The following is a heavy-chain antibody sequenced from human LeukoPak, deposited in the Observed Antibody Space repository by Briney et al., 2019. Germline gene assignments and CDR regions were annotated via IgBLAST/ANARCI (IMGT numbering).Heavy chain of an antibody. CDR1: GFTFSSYW. V-gene: IGHV3-7*01. CDR2: IKQDGSEK. J-gene: IGHJ3*02. CDR3: ARNLPQWLVYGDAFDI. D-gene: IGHD6-19*01. Sequence: GGSLRLSCAASGFTFSSYWMSWVRQAPGKGLEWVANIKQDGSEKYYVDSVKGRFTISRDNAKNSLYLQMNSLRAEDTAVYYCARNLPQWLVYGDAFDIWGQGTMVTVSS.